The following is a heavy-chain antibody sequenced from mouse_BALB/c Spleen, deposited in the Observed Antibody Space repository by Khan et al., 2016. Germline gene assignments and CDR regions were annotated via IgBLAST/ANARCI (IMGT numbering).Heavy chain of an antibody. V-gene: IGHV4-1*02. CDR3: ARLGYYGTMDY. CDR2: INPDSSPL. J-gene: IGHJ4*01. D-gene: IGHD1-1*01. CDR1: GFDFSRYW. Sequence: EVQLQESGGGLVQPGGSLKLSCAASGFDFSRYWMSWVRQAPWTGLEWLGEINPDSSPLNYTPSLKDKFIISRDNAKNTLYLQMGKVRSEDTALYYGARLGYYGTMDYWGQGTSVTVAS.